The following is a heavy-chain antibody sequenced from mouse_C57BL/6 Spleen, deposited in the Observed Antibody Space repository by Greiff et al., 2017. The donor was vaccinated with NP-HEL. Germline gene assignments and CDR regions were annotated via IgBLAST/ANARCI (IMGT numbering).Heavy chain of an antibody. CDR3: ARDFRDGYYFDY. J-gene: IGHJ2*01. V-gene: IGHV5-4*01. CDR2: ISDGGSYT. Sequence: EVHLVESGGGLVKPGGSLKLSCAASGFTFSSYAMSWVRQTPEKRLEWVATISDGGSYTYYPDNVKGRFTIARDNAKNNLYLQMSHLKSEDTAMYYCARDFRDGYYFDYWGQGTTLTVSS. D-gene: IGHD2-3*01. CDR1: GFTFSSYA.